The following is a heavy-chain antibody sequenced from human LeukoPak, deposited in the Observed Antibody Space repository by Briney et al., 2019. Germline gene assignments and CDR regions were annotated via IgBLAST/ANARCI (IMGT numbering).Heavy chain of an antibody. D-gene: IGHD5-18*01. Sequence: SSVKVSCKASGYTFPSYDINWVRPATGQGLEWMGWMNPNSGNTGYAQKFQGRVTMTRNTSISTAYMELNCLRSEDTAVYYCARDNGGTAMAYYYYYYMDVWGKGTTVTISS. CDR2: MNPNSGNT. CDR3: ARDNGGTAMAYYYYYYMDV. V-gene: IGHV1-8*01. CDR1: GYTFPSYD. J-gene: IGHJ6*03.